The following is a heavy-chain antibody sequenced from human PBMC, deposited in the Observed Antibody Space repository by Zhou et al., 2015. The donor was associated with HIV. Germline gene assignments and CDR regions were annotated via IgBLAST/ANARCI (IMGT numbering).Heavy chain of an antibody. CDR1: GGGFRSYG. CDR3: ARSAGEGEGRLSWDF. D-gene: IGHD3-10*01. Sequence: QVQLEQSGAEAKKPGSSLRVSCKVSGGGFRSYGIAWVRQAPGQGLEWMGGIIPILETPTYAQIFQGRVTISADDGSRTVYMQLTGLRYEDTAVYYCARSAGEGEGRLSWDFWGQGTLVAVSS. CDR2: IIPILETP. J-gene: IGHJ4*02. V-gene: IGHV1-69*01.